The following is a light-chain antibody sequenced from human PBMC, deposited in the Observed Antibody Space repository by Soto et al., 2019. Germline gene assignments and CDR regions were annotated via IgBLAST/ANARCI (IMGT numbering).Light chain of an antibody. J-gene: IGKJ5*01. CDR3: QQFNNYSIT. CDR1: QGISSA. Sequence: AIQLTQSPSSLSASLGDRFTITCRASQGISSALAWYQQKPGKAPKLLIYDASSLESGVPSRFSGSGSGTDFTLTISSLQPEDFATYYCQQFNNYSITFGQGTRLEI. V-gene: IGKV1D-13*01. CDR2: DAS.